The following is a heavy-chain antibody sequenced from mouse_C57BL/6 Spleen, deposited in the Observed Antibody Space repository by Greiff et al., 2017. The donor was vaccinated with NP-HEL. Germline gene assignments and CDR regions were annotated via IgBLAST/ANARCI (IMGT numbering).Heavy chain of an antibody. Sequence: VQLQQSGPELVKPGASVKISCKASGYAFSSSWMNWVKQRPGKGLEWIGRIYPGDGDTNYNGKFKGKATLTADKSSSTAYMQLSSLTSEDSAVYFCARYDADWYFDVWGTGTTVTVSS. CDR2: IYPGDGDT. D-gene: IGHD2-3*01. CDR1: GYAFSSSW. J-gene: IGHJ1*03. V-gene: IGHV1-82*01. CDR3: ARYDADWYFDV.